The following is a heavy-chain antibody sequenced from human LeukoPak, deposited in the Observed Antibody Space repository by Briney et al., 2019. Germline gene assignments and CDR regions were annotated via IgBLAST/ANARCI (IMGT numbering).Heavy chain of an antibody. Sequence: GGSLRLSCVSSGFSICTAWMSWVRQAPGKGLEWLGHIKSEGEGATTDYAAPAKGRFAISRDDSKNMIYLQMSSLKIDDTAIYYCIAHFPYFYGFDVWGKGTTVTVSS. CDR1: GFSICTAW. D-gene: IGHD3-3*02. CDR2: IKSEGEGATT. CDR3: IAHFPYFYGFDV. J-gene: IGHJ6*04. V-gene: IGHV3-15*01.